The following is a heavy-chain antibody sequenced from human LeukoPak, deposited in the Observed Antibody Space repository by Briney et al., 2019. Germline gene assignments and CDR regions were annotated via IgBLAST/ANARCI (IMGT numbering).Heavy chain of an antibody. CDR2: IYHSGST. Sequence: SGPLWLTCAVSGGSISSSNWWSWVREPPGKGREGSGEIYHSGSTHYNPSLKSRVTISVDTSRNPFSLKLSSVTAEDTAVHYYARGLVITMIVVDRPSDYWGQGTLVTVSS. CDR3: ARGLVITMIVVDRPSDY. V-gene: IGHV4-4*02. J-gene: IGHJ4*02. CDR1: GGSISSSNW. D-gene: IGHD3-22*01.